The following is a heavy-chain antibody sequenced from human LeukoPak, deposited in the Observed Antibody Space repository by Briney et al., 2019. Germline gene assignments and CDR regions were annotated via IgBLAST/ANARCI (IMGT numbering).Heavy chain of an antibody. Sequence: ASVKVSCKVSGYTLSEISMQWVRQAPGKGLEWMGGFDPEDGETIYAQKFQGRVTMTEDTSTDTAYMELSSLRFEDTAVYYCARAKYNSGWYGAFDIWGQGTMVTVSS. CDR3: ARAKYNSGWYGAFDI. CDR1: GYTLSEIS. V-gene: IGHV1-24*01. J-gene: IGHJ3*02. D-gene: IGHD6-19*01. CDR2: FDPEDGET.